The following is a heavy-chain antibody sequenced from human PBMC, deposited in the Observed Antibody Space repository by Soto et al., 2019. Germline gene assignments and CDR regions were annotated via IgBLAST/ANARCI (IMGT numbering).Heavy chain of an antibody. J-gene: IGHJ6*02. CDR1: GAPISTYY. V-gene: IGHV4-4*07. Sequence: SETLSLTCTVSGAPISTYYWNWIRQPAGKGLEWFGRIYASGSTNYNPSFKSRVTVSVDTSKNQFSLRLTSVTAADTAVYYCARDFGVPRMDVWGQGTTVTVPS. CDR2: IYASGST. CDR3: ARDFGVPRMDV. D-gene: IGHD3-3*01.